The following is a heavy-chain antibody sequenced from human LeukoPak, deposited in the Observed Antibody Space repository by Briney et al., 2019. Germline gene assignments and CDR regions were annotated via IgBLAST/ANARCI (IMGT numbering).Heavy chain of an antibody. D-gene: IGHD3-22*01. V-gene: IGHV4-4*07. CDR2: IYTSGST. Sequence: TSETLSLTCTVSGGSISSYYWSWIRQPAGKGLEWIGRIYTSGSTNYNPSLKSRVTMSVDTSKNQFSLKLSSVTAADTAVYYCAREVRPSADSSGYYYSYYYYGVDVWGQGTTVTVSS. CDR1: GGSISSYY. CDR3: AREVRPSADSSGYYYSYYYYGVDV. J-gene: IGHJ6*02.